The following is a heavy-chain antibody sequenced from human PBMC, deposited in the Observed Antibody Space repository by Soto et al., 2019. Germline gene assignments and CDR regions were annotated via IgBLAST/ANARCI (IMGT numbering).Heavy chain of an antibody. J-gene: IGHJ4*02. CDR2: ISYDGSNK. CDR1: GFTFSSYG. Sequence: GGSLRLSCAASGFTFSSYGMHWVRQAPGKGLEWVAVISYDGSNKYYADSVKGRFTISRDNSKNTLYLQMNSLRAEDTAVYYCAKDEGITGTTSHAPLVYWGQGTLVTVPS. D-gene: IGHD1-7*01. CDR3: AKDEGITGTTSHAPLVY. V-gene: IGHV3-30*18.